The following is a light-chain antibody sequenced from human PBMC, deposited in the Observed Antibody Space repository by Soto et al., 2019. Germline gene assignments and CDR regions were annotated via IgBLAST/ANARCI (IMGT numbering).Light chain of an antibody. CDR3: QQYYRPWT. V-gene: IGKV4-1*01. CDR1: QSVLYSSNNKNY. Sequence: DIVMTQSPDSLAVSLGERATINCKSRQSVLYSSNNKNYLAWYQQKPGQPPKLLIYWASTRESGVPDRFSGSGSGTDFTLTISSLRDEDVAVYYCQQYYRPWTFGQGTKVEIK. CDR2: WAS. J-gene: IGKJ1*01.